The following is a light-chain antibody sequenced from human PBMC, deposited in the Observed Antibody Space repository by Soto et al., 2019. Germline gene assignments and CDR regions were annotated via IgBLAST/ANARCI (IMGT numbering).Light chain of an antibody. V-gene: IGLV2-14*01. Sequence: SVLTQPASVSGSPGQSITISCTGTISDLGSYDFVSWYQQHPGKAPKLIIYEVSYRPSGASNRFSGSKSGNTASLTISGLQADDEADYYCSSYTTSSTFVFGTGTKVTVL. CDR2: EVS. CDR3: SSYTTSSTFV. CDR1: ISDLGSYDF. J-gene: IGLJ1*01.